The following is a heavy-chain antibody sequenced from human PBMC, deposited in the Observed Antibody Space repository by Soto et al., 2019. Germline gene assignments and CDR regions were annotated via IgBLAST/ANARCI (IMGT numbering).Heavy chain of an antibody. V-gene: IGHV1-3*01. D-gene: IGHD6-13*01. J-gene: IGHJ3*02. Sequence: ASVKVSCKASGYTFTSYAMHWVRQAPGQRLEWMGWINAGNGNTKYSQKFQGRVTITRDTSASTAYMELSSLRSEDTAVYYCARDSLYSSSWYADAFDIWGQGTMVTVSS. CDR3: ARDSLYSSSWYADAFDI. CDR2: INAGNGNT. CDR1: GYTFTSYA.